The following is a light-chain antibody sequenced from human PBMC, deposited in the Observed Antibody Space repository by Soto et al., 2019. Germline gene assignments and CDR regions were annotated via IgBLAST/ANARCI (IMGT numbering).Light chain of an antibody. V-gene: IGKV3-20*01. CDR1: QSVSSSY. Sequence: IVLTQSPDTLSLSPWERATLSCRASQSVSSSYLAWYQQKPGQAPRLLIYDTSNRATGIPERFSGMGSGTDFTLTISRLEPEDFAVYYCQQYGSSITFGQGTRLEIK. J-gene: IGKJ5*01. CDR3: QQYGSSIT. CDR2: DTS.